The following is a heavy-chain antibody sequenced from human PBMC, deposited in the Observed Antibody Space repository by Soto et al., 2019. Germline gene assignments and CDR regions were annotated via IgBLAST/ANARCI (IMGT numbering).Heavy chain of an antibody. Sequence: SETLSLTCTVSGGCISSGGYYWSRIRQHPGKGLEWIGYIYYSGRSYYNPSLKSRGTISVDTSKNQFSLKLSSVTAADTAVYYCARAKKGIAAAENWFDPWGQGTLVTVS. V-gene: IGHV4-31*03. CDR3: ARAKKGIAAAENWFDP. J-gene: IGHJ5*02. D-gene: IGHD6-13*01. CDR2: IYYSGRS. CDR1: GGCISSGGYY.